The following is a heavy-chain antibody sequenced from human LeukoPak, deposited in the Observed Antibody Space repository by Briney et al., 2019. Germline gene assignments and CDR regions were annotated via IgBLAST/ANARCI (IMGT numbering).Heavy chain of an antibody. V-gene: IGHV4-39*07. CDR1: GGSISSRSYY. J-gene: IGHJ4*02. D-gene: IGHD1-26*01. CDR3: ARSGFGATNIYSYFDY. Sequence: PSETLSLTCTVSGGSISSRSYYWGWIRQPPGKGLEWIGSIHYSGTTYYNPSLDSRVTILVDTSKNQFSLKLSSVAAADTAVYYCARSGFGATNIYSYFDYWGQGTLVTVSS. CDR2: IHYSGTT.